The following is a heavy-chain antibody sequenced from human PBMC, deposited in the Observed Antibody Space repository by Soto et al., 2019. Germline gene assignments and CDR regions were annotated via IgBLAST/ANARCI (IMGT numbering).Heavy chain of an antibody. V-gene: IGHV1-2*04. J-gene: IGHJ6*03. CDR3: ARWGATMEGRWYYYMDV. CDR2: INPNSGGT. CDR1: GYTFTGYY. Sequence: GASVKVSCKASGYTFTGYYMHCVRQAPGQGLEWMGWINPNSGGTNYAQKFQGWVTMTRDTSISTAYMELSRLRSDDTAVYYCARWGATMEGRWYYYMDVWGKGTTVTVSS. D-gene: IGHD5-12*01.